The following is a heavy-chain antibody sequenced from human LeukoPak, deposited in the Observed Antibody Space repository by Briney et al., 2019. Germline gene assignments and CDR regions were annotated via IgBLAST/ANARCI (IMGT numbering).Heavy chain of an antibody. J-gene: IGHJ4*02. CDR2: FDPEDGET. CDR1: GYTLTELS. CDR3: ARDCSGGSCRPLDY. Sequence: GASVKVSCKVSGYTLTELSMHWVRQAPGKGLEWMGGFDPEDGETIYAQKFQGRVTMTEDTSTDTAYMELSSLRSEDTAVYYCARDCSGGSCRPLDYWGQGTLVTVSS. V-gene: IGHV1-24*01. D-gene: IGHD2-15*01.